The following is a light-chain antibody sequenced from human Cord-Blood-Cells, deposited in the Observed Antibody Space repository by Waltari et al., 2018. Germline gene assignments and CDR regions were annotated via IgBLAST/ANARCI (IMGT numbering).Light chain of an antibody. J-gene: IGLJ2*01. V-gene: IGLV6-57*01. CDR1: SGSIATKY. CDR3: QSYDSSNVV. CDR2: EDN. Sequence: NFMLTQPHSVSESPGKTVTIPCTRSSGSIATKYVQWYQQRPASSPTTVIYEDNQRPSGVPDRFSGSIDSSSNSASLTISGLKTEDEADYYCQSYDSSNVVFGGGTKLTVL.